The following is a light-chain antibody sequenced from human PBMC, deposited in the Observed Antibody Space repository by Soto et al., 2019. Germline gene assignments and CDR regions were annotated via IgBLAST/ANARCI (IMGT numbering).Light chain of an antibody. J-gene: IGLJ2*01. CDR1: GSNIGNNY. Sequence: QSVLTQPPSVSAAPGQKVTISCSGSGSNIGNNYVSWYQQLSGTAPKLLIYDNNKRPSGIPDRFSTSKSGTSATLDITGLQTGDEADYYCGTWDSSLSAGVFGGGTKLTVL. CDR3: GTWDSSLSAGV. CDR2: DNN. V-gene: IGLV1-51*01.